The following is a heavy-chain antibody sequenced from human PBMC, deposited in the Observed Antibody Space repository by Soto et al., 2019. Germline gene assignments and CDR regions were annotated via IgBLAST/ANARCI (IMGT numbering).Heavy chain of an antibody. V-gene: IGHV4-59*01. J-gene: IGHJ5*02. D-gene: IGHD2-8*01. CDR1: GASSSSYY. CDR2: MNDFGRT. Sequence: QVQLQESGPGLVKSSETLSLTCTVSGASSSSYYWSWIRQPPGKGLEWIGYMNDFGRTIYNPSLKSRLTISLDTSKNQFSLKVTSVIAADTAVYYCARSFCRDAVRCNWFDPWGQGTLVTVSS. CDR3: ARSFCRDAVRCNWFDP.